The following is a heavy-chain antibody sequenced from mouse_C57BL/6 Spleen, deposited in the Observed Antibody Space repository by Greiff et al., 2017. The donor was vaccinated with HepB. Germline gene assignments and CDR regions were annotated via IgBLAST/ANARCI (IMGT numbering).Heavy chain of an antibody. Sequence: EVMLVESGGGLVKPGGSLKLSCAASGFTFSSYTMSWVRQTPEKRLEWVATISGGGGNTYYPDSVKGRFTISRDNAKNTLYLQMSSLRSEDTALYYCARHEASRGSSYAMDYWGQGTSVTVSS. D-gene: IGHD6-1*01. J-gene: IGHJ4*01. V-gene: IGHV5-9*01. CDR1: GFTFSSYT. CDR3: ARHEASRGSSYAMDY. CDR2: ISGGGGNT.